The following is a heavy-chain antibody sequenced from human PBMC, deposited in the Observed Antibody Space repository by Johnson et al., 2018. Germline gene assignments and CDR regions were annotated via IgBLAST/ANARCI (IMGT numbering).Heavy chain of an antibody. D-gene: IGHD3-22*01. Sequence: QVQLVESGGGVVQPGRSLRLSCAASGFTFSSYGMHWVRQAPGKGLEWVAVISYDGTNKYYADSVKGRFTISRDNSKNTLYIQMNSLRAEDTAVYYCARDYYDSSGHDALDIWGQGTMVTVSS. CDR3: ARDYYDSSGHDALDI. J-gene: IGHJ3*02. V-gene: IGHV3-30*03. CDR2: ISYDGTNK. CDR1: GFTFSSYG.